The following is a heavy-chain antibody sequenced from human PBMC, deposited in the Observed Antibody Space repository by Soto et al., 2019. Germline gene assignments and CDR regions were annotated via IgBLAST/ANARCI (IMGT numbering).Heavy chain of an antibody. CDR1: GFTFSSYW. Sequence: GGSLRLSCAASGFTFSSYWMSWVRQAPGKGLEWVATIKQDGSEKYYVDSVKGRFTISRDNAKNSLYLQMNSLRAEDTAVYYCARECAAPDIPGTDAFDIWGKGTMVTVSS. CDR3: ARECAAPDIPGTDAFDI. D-gene: IGHD6-6*01. V-gene: IGHV3-7*01. J-gene: IGHJ3*02. CDR2: IKQDGSEK.